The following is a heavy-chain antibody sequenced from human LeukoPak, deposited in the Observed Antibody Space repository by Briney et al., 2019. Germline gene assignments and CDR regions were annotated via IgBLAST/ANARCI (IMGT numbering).Heavy chain of an antibody. D-gene: IGHD4-17*01. CDR1: GGSVSSNY. V-gene: IGHV4-59*02. J-gene: IGHJ4*02. CDR3: ARARGDYGWIDY. CDR2: ILYSGST. Sequence: PSETLSLTCTVSGGSVSSNYWSWLRQPPGRGLEWIGYILYSGSTNYHPSLKSRVNISADTSKYQVSLKLSSVTAADTAIYYCARARGDYGWIDYWGQGTLVTVSS.